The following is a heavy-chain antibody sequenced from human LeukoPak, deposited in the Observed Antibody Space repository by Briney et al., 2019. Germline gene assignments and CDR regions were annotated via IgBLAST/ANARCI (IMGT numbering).Heavy chain of an antibody. D-gene: IGHD3-22*01. CDR2: ISAYNGNT. CDR3: ARADGYYSDSSGYYPRQEYYFDY. Sequence: GASVKVSCKASGYTFTSYGISWVRQAPGQGLEWVGWISAYNGNTNYAQKLQGRVTMITDTSTSTAYMELRSLRSDDTAVYYCARADGYYSDSSGYYPRQEYYFDYWGQGTLVTVSS. V-gene: IGHV1-18*01. J-gene: IGHJ4*02. CDR1: GYTFTSYG.